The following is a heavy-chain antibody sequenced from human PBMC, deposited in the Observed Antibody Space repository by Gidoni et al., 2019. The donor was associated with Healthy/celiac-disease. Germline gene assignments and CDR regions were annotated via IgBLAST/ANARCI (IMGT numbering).Heavy chain of an antibody. Sequence: QVQLQESGPGLVKPSGTLSLTCAVPGGSISRSNWWGWVRQPPGKGLEWIGEIYHIGSTNYNPSLKSRVTISGDKSKNQFSLKLSSVTAADTAVYYCARARGEGSGSDYYYGMDVWGQGTTVTVSS. V-gene: IGHV4-4*02. D-gene: IGHD3-10*01. CDR2: IYHIGST. CDR1: GGSISRSNW. CDR3: ARARGEGSGSDYYYGMDV. J-gene: IGHJ6*02.